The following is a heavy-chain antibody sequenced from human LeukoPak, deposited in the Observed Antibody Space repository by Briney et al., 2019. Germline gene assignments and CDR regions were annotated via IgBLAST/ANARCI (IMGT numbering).Heavy chain of an antibody. CDR3: ARDLYDFWSGYSYYYYMDV. J-gene: IGHJ6*03. CDR2: ISSSGSTI. D-gene: IGHD3-3*01. V-gene: IGHV3-11*04. Sequence: AGGSLRLSCAASGFTFSDYYMSWIRQAPGKGLEWVSYISSSGSTIYYADSVKGRFTISRDNAKNSLYLQMNSLRAEDTAVYYCARDLYDFWSGYSYYYYMDVWGKGTTVTVSS. CDR1: GFTFSDYY.